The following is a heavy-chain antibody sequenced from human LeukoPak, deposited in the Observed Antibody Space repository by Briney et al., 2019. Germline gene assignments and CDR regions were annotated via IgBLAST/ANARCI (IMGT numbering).Heavy chain of an antibody. D-gene: IGHD5-18*01. V-gene: IGHV3-21*01. Sequence: PGGSLRLSCAASGFTFSSYTMNLVRQAPGNGLEWLSSISSSSSYIYYADSVKGRFTISRDNAKNSLYLQMNSLRAEDTAVYYCARAGSWIQLYFDYWGQGTLVTVSS. CDR3: ARAGSWIQLYFDY. CDR2: ISSSSSYI. J-gene: IGHJ4*02. CDR1: GFTFSSYT.